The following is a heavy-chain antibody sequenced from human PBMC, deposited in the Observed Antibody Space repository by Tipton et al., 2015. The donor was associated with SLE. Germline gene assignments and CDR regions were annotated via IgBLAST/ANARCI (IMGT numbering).Heavy chain of an antibody. V-gene: IGHV4-59*11. D-gene: IGHD3-10*01. CDR2: IYYSGST. J-gene: IGHJ6*02. CDR1: GGSISSHY. Sequence: TLSLTCTVSGGSISSHYWSWIRQPPGKGLEWIGYIYYSGSTNYNPSLKSRVTISVDTSKNQFSLKLSSVTAADTAVYYCARDLNYYYGSGSYIPYHYYYGMDVWGQGTTVTVSS. CDR3: ARDLNYYYGSGSYIPYHYYYGMDV.